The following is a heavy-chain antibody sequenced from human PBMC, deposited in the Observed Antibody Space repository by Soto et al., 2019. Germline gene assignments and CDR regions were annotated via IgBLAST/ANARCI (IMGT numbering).Heavy chain of an antibody. V-gene: IGHV1-18*01. D-gene: IGHD3-16*01. J-gene: IGHJ6*02. CDR1: VYTFTTYY. Sequence: ASMMVSCKASVYTFTTYYISCVRQAPGQGLEWMGWVSTYNDNTKYAHKIQSRVTMTTDTSTSTAYMDLGRLTSDDTAVYYCMMVDNYVTPTPQDVWRQGTTVTVSS. CDR2: VSTYNDNT. CDR3: MMVDNYVTPTPQDV.